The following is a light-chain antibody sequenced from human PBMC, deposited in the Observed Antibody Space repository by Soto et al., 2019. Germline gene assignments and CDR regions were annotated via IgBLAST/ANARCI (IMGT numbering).Light chain of an antibody. CDR1: SSDVGGYNY. J-gene: IGLJ1*01. V-gene: IGLV2-14*01. Sequence: QSVLTQAASVSGSPGQSITISCTGTSSDVGGYNYVSRYQQHPGKAPKLMIYGVTNRPSGVSHRFSGSKSGNTASLTISGLQAEDEADYYCSSYTSSTTPVFGTGTKVTVL. CDR3: SSYTSSTTPV. CDR2: GVT.